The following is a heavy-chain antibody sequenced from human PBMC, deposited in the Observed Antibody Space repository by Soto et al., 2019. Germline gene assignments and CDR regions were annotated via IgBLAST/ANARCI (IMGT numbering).Heavy chain of an antibody. J-gene: IGHJ4*02. CDR1: GYTFTNYG. Sequence: QVQLVQSGAEVKKPGASVKVSCKASGYTFTNYGISWVRQAPGQGLEWMGWISAYNGNTNSAQKLRGRVTMTTDTPTSTAYMELRSLRSDDTAVYYCARGSSEGPSVRYYFDYWGQGTLVTVSS. V-gene: IGHV1-18*01. CDR2: ISAYNGNT. CDR3: ARGSSEGPSVRYYFDY. D-gene: IGHD4-17*01.